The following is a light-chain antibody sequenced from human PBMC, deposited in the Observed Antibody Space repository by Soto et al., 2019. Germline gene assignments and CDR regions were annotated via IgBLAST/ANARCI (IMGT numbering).Light chain of an antibody. CDR2: GAS. CDR1: QSINSRY. J-gene: IGKJ4*01. V-gene: IGKV3D-20*02. CDR3: QQRRIWPLT. Sequence: EIVLTQSPGTLSLSPGERATLSCRASQSINSRYLAWYQQKPGQAPRLLIYGASSRATGIPARFSGSGSGTDFTLTISSLEPEDFAVYYCQQRRIWPLTFGGGTKVEIK.